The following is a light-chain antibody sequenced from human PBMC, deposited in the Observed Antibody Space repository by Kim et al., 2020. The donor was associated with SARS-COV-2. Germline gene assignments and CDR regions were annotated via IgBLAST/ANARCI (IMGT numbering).Light chain of an antibody. Sequence: EIVLTQSPATLSLSPGERATLSCRASQSVSSYLAWYQQKPGQAPRLLIYDASNRATGIPARFSGSGSGTDFTLTISSLEPEDFAVYYCQQRSNRPTFGQGTKVYIK. V-gene: IGKV3-11*01. CDR2: DAS. CDR3: QQRSNRPT. CDR1: QSVSSY. J-gene: IGKJ1*01.